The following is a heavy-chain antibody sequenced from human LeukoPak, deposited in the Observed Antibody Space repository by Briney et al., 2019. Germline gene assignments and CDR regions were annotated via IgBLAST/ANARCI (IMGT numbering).Heavy chain of an antibody. V-gene: IGHV4-34*01. CDR3: ARCASATVTIDY. J-gene: IGHJ4*02. CDR1: GGSFSGYY. Sequence: SETLSLTCVVYGGSFSGYYWSWIRQPPGKGLEWIGEINHSGSTNYNPSLKSRVTISVDTSKNQFSLKLSSVTAADTAVYYCARCASATVTIDYWGQGTLVTVSS. D-gene: IGHD4-17*01. CDR2: INHSGST.